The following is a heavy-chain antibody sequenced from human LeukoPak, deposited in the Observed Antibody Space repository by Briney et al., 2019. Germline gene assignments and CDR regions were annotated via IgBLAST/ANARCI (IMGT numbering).Heavy chain of an antibody. D-gene: IGHD2-15*01. CDR1: GFSFDRFW. Sequence: PGGSLRLSCTASGFSFDRFWMNWVRQTPGRGLEWVANIKQDGSEKNYLDSVKGRFTISRDNAKNSLYLQMNSLRAEDTAVYYCAREGCSGGSCYPDLWGQGTLVTVSS. CDR3: AREGCSGGSCYPDL. V-gene: IGHV3-7*01. CDR2: IKQDGSEK. J-gene: IGHJ4*02.